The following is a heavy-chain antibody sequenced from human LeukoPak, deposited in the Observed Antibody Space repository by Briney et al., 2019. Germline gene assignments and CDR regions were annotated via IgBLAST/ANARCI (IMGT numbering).Heavy chain of an antibody. Sequence: SETLSLTCAVSGGSISSSSWWSWVRQPPGQGLEWIGEIYHSGSTNYNPSLKSRVTISVDKSKNQFSLKLSSVTAADTAVYYCARGIYDILTGSHYYYYGMDVWGQGTTVTVSS. CDR2: IYHSGST. V-gene: IGHV4-4*02. D-gene: IGHD3-9*01. CDR3: ARGIYDILTGSHYYYYGMDV. CDR1: GGSISSSSW. J-gene: IGHJ6*02.